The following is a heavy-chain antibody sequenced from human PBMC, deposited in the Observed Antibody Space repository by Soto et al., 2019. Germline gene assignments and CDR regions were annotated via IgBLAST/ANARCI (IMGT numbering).Heavy chain of an antibody. CDR2: IGTAGDT. V-gene: IGHV3-13*01. J-gene: IGHJ4*02. Sequence: PGGSLRLSCAASGFTFSSYDMHWVRQATGKGLEWVSAIGTAGDTYYPGSVKGRFTISRENAKNSLYLQMNSLRAGDTAVYYCARGVYDFWSGPPRPYYFDYWGQGTLVTVSS. CDR1: GFTFSSYD. CDR3: ARGVYDFWSGPPRPYYFDY. D-gene: IGHD3-3*01.